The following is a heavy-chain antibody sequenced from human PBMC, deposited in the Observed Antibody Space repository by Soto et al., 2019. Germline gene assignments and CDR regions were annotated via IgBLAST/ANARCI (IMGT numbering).Heavy chain of an antibody. Sequence: QVQLVESGGGVVQPGRSLRLSCAASGFTFSSYGMHWVRQAPGKGLEWVAVIWYDGSNKYYADSVKGRFTISRDNSKNPLSRQMNSLRAEDTAVYDCARDLVRQCSGGSCYSGDYWGQGTLVTVSS. CDR3: ARDLVRQCSGGSCYSGDY. V-gene: IGHV3-33*01. J-gene: IGHJ4*02. D-gene: IGHD2-15*01. CDR2: IWYDGSNK. CDR1: GFTFSSYG.